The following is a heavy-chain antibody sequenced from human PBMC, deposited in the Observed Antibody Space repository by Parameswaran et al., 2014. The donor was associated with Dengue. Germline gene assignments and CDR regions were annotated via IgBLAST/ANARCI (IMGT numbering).Heavy chain of an antibody. V-gene: IGHV4-34*01. CDR3: ARGYGMGV. CDR2: INHSGGT. J-gene: IGHJ6*02. Sequence: PGKGLEWIGEINHSGGTNYSPSLKSRVTISVDTSKNQFSLKLSSVTAADTAVYYCARGYGMGVWGQGTTVTVSS.